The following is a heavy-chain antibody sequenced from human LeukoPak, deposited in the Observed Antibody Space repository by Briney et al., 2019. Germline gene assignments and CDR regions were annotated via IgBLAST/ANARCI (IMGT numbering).Heavy chain of an antibody. J-gene: IGHJ4*02. CDR3: ATMVRGVILFDY. D-gene: IGHD3-10*01. Sequence: SETLSPSCTVSGGSVSSGSYYWSWIRQPPGTGLEWIGYIYYSGSTNYNPSLKSRVTISVDTSKNQFSLKLSSVTAADTAVYYCATMVRGVILFDYWGQGTLVTVSS. V-gene: IGHV4-61*01. CDR2: IYYSGST. CDR1: GGSVSSGSYY.